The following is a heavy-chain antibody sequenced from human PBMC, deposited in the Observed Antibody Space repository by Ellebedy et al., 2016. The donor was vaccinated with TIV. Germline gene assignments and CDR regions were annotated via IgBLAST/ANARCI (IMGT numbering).Heavy chain of an antibody. Sequence: GESLKISCKGSGYSFTSYWIGWVRQMPGKGLEWMGIIYLGDSDTRYSPSFQGQVTISADKSISTAYLQWGSQKASDTAMYYCARLPDYDGMDAWGQGTTVTVSS. J-gene: IGHJ6*02. CDR3: ARLPDYDGMDA. CDR2: IYLGDSDT. CDR1: GYSFTSYW. V-gene: IGHV5-51*01.